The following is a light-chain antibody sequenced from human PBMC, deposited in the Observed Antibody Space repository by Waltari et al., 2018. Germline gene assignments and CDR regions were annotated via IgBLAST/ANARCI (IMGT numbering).Light chain of an antibody. Sequence: QSALTQPRSVSGSPGQSVTISCPGTSSDVGGYNYVSWYQHHPGTPPKLIIYDVTKRPSGVPDRFSASKSDNTASLTISGLQAEDEADYYCCSYAGSITFWVFGGGTKLTVL. CDR2: DVT. CDR3: CSYAGSITFWV. J-gene: IGLJ3*02. CDR1: SSDVGGYNY. V-gene: IGLV2-11*01.